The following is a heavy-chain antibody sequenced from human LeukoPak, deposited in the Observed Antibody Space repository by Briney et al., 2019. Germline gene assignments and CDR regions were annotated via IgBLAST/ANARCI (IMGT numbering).Heavy chain of an antibody. D-gene: IGHD3-9*01. CDR1: GYTFTSYG. CDR2: ISAYNGNA. V-gene: IGHV1-18*04. J-gene: IGHJ4*02. CDR3: ARDYDILTGYYIPDY. Sequence: ASVTVSCKASGYTFTSYGISWVRQAPGQGLEGMGWISAYNGNANYAQKLQGRVSMTTDTSSSTAYMALRSLRSDDTAVYYCARDYDILTGYYIPDYWGRETLVSVSS.